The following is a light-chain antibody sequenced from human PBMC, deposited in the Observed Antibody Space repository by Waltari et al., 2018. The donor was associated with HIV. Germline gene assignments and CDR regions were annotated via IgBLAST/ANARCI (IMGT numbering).Light chain of an antibody. CDR2: DAS. CDR3: QQYDSGPCT. Sequence: DVRVTQPPPSRSAFVGARATITCRPRQGISSVLVWYQQKPGKVPKLLIYDASVLQSEVPSRFSGSGSGTEFNLTITSLQTEDIGSYYCQQYDSGPCTFGPGTKLNIK. J-gene: IGKJ3*01. CDR1: QGISSV. V-gene: IGKV1-27*01.